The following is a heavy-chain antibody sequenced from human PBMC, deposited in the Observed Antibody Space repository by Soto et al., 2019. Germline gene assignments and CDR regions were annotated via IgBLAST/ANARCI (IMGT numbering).Heavy chain of an antibody. V-gene: IGHV1-58*01. Sequence: GASVKVSCKASGFTFTSSAVQWVRQARGQRLEWIGWIVVGSGNTNYAQKFQERVTITRDMSTSTAYMELSSLRSEDTAVYYCARDKVRIPGPYYYGMDVWGQGTTVTVSS. CDR3: ARDKVRIPGPYYYGMDV. CDR1: GFTFTSSA. J-gene: IGHJ6*02. D-gene: IGHD3-10*01. CDR2: IVVGSGNT.